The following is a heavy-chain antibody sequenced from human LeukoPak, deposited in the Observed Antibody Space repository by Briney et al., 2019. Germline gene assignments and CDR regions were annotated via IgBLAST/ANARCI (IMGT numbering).Heavy chain of an antibody. Sequence: EASVKVSCKASGYTFTSYGISWVRQAPGQGLEWMGWISTNNGNTNYAHKLQGRVTMTTDTSTSTAYMELLSLRSDDTAVYYYARGSPPRVYYDRSGYCSYYFDYWGQGTLVTVSS. J-gene: IGHJ4*02. D-gene: IGHD3-22*01. CDR2: ISTNNGNT. V-gene: IGHV1-18*01. CDR3: ARGSPPRVYYDRSGYCSYYFDY. CDR1: GYTFTSYG.